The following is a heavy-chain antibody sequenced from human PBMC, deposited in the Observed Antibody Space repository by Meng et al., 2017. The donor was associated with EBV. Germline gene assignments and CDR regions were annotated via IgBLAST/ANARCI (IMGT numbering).Heavy chain of an antibody. D-gene: IGHD3-3*01. V-gene: IGHV4-39*01. CDR3: ARHRLWSGYFRRPYDQ. J-gene: IGHJ4*02. Sequence: QLQLRESGPGQVKPSEALSRTCTVSGESISSFYYWGWIRQPPGRGLEWIGSVHYTGSTYYSPSLKSRVTVSVDTSKNQFSLKLSSVTAADTAVYYCARHRLWSGYFRRPYDQWDQGPRVTVYS. CDR2: VHYTGST. CDR1: GESISSFYY.